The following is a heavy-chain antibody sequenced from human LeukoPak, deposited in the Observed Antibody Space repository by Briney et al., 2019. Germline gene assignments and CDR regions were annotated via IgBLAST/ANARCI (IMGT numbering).Heavy chain of an antibody. CDR1: GGSISSSSYY. Sequence: PSETLSLTCTVSGGSISSSSYYWSWIRQPPGKGLEWIGHVYYSGSTNYNPSLKSRVTISVDTSKNQFSLKLSSVTAADTAVYYCARENCSGGSCYFDYWGQGTLVTVSS. CDR3: ARENCSGGSCYFDY. CDR2: VYYSGST. D-gene: IGHD2-15*01. J-gene: IGHJ4*02. V-gene: IGHV4-61*01.